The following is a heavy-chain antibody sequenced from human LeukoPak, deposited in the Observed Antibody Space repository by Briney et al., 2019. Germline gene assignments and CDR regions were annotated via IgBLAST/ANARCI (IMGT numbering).Heavy chain of an antibody. D-gene: IGHD2-2*01. CDR2: INHSGST. J-gene: IGHJ6*02. V-gene: IGHV4-34*01. CDR3: ARTPPDEVVVPAAIYYYYYGMDA. Sequence: SETLSLTCAVYGGSFSGYYWSWIRQPPGKGLEWIGEINHSGSTNYNPSLKSRVTISVDTSKNQFSLKLSSVTAADTAVYYCARTPPDEVVVPAAIYYYYYGMDAWGQGTTVTVSS. CDR1: GGSFSGYY.